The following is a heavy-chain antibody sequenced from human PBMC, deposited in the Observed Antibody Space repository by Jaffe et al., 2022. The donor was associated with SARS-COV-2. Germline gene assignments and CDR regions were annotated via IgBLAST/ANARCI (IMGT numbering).Heavy chain of an antibody. J-gene: IGHJ4*02. Sequence: EVQLVESGGGLVQPGGSLRLSCAASGFTFSSYWMSWIRQAPGKGLEWVANIKQDGSDKNFLDSVKGRFTISRDNAKNSLYLQMNSLRVEDTAVYYCARDTPNKKGHGYWGQGTLVTVST. V-gene: IGHV3-7*01. CDR3: ARDTPNKKGHGY. CDR2: IKQDGSDK. CDR1: GFTFSSYW.